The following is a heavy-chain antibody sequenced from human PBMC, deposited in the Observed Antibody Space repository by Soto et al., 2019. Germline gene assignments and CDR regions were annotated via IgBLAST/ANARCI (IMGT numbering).Heavy chain of an antibody. Sequence: QVQLVESGGGVVQPGRSLRLSCAASGFTFSSYGMHWVRQAPGKGLEWVAVIWYDGSNKYYADSVKGRFTISRDNSKNTLYLQMNSLRAEDTAVYYCARDRDMVGKPVWRTFDYWGQGTLVTVSS. CDR2: IWYDGSNK. D-gene: IGHD5-12*01. CDR3: ARDRDMVGKPVWRTFDY. V-gene: IGHV3-33*01. J-gene: IGHJ4*02. CDR1: GFTFSSYG.